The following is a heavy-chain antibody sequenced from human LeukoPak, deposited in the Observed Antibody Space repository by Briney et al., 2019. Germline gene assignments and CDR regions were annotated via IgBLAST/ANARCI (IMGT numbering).Heavy chain of an antibody. J-gene: IGHJ4*02. V-gene: IGHV3-21*01. CDR1: GFTFSDHY. D-gene: IGHD3-22*01. CDR2: ISGSSSDI. CDR3: ARRGYYDSSGYDY. Sequence: GGSLRLSCAASGFTFSDHYMDWVRLAPGKGLEWVSSISGSSSDIYYADSVKGRFTISRDNAKNSLYLQINRLRAEDTAIYYCARRGYYDSSGYDYWGQGTLVTVSS.